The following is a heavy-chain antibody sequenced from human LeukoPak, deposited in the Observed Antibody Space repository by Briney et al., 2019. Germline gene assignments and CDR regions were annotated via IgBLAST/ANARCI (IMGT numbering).Heavy chain of an antibody. J-gene: IGHJ2*01. D-gene: IGHD3-10*01. Sequence: PGGPLRLSCEGSGFSVSTKYMNGVRQAPGEGLEWVSIIYSGSSTYYTDSVKGRFTVSRDDSKNTLYLHMNSLGVEDTAVYYCARVGDHYHWYLDVWGRGTLVTVSS. CDR1: GFSVSTKY. V-gene: IGHV3-53*01. CDR3: ARVGDHYHWYLDV. CDR2: IYSGSST.